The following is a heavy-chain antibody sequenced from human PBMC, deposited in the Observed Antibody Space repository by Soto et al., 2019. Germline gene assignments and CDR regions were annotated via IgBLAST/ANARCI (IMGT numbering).Heavy chain of an antibody. D-gene: IGHD3-10*01. CDR2: IYNDGTT. Sequence: EVRLEESGGGLIQPGGSLRLSCTAYGLGVRNNYMSWVRQAPGMGLEWVSVIYNDGTTYYADPVKGRFTLSRDTSKNTLSLQMDSLRAEDTAVYYCVRPLPSGRNYGMDVWGQGTPVTVSS. CDR1: GLGVRNNY. J-gene: IGHJ6*02. CDR3: VRPLPSGRNYGMDV. V-gene: IGHV3-53*01.